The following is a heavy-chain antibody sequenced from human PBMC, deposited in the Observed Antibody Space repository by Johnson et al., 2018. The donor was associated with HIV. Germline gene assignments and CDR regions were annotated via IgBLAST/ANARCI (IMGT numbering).Heavy chain of an antibody. CDR1: GFTISTFW. Sequence: VQLVESGGALVQPGGSLRLSCEVSGFTISTFWMHWVRQVPGKGLMWVSAINTAGDTFYPGSVKGRFTISRDNAKNSFYLQMNSLTVGDTALYYCARDPGGMDGSFDLWGQGTMVTVSS. V-gene: IGHV3-13*01. D-gene: IGHD3-16*01. CDR3: ARDPGGMDGSFDL. J-gene: IGHJ3*01. CDR2: INTAGDT.